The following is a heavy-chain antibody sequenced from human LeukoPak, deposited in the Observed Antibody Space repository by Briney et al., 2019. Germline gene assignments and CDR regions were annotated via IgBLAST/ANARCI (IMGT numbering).Heavy chain of an antibody. CDR3: ARAHGYYDFWSGPHYYYYYMDV. CDR2: IYYSGST. CDR1: DGSISSYY. V-gene: IGHV4-59*01. D-gene: IGHD3-3*01. Sequence: SETLSLTCTVSDGSISSYYWSWIRQPPGKGLEWIGYIYYSGSTNYNPSLKSRVTISVDTSKNQFSLKLSSVTAADTAVYYCARAHGYYDFWSGPHYYYYYMDVWGKGTTVTVSS. J-gene: IGHJ6*03.